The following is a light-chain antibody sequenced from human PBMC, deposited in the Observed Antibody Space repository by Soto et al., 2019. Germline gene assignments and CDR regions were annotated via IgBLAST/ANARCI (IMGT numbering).Light chain of an antibody. Sequence: EIVLTQSPGTLSLSPGQRATLSCRASQNIRSNYVAWFQQTPDQAPRLLIYGAVNKASGIPDRFSGSGSGTEFTLTISSLEPEDFVVYYCQQYHSPPLTFGQGTKVEIK. V-gene: IGKV3-20*01. CDR1: QNIRSNY. J-gene: IGKJ1*01. CDR3: QQYHSPPLT. CDR2: GAV.